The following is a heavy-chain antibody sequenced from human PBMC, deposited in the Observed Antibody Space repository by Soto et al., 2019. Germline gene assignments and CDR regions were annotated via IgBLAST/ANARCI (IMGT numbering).Heavy chain of an antibody. J-gene: IGHJ5*02. CDR1: GGSFSGYY. CDR3: ARHTGYSSGKRWFDP. CDR2: INHSGST. Sequence: SESLSLTCAVYGGSFSGYYWTWIRQPPGKGLEWIGGINHSGSTNYNPSLRSRVTMSVDTSKNQFSLKLSSVSAADTAVYYCARHTGYSSGKRWFDPWGQGTLVTVSS. V-gene: IGHV4-34*01. D-gene: IGHD6-19*01.